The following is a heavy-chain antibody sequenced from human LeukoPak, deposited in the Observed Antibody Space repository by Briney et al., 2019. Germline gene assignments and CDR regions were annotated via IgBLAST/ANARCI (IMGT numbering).Heavy chain of an antibody. D-gene: IGHD2/OR15-2a*01. J-gene: IGHJ4*02. CDR3: AKSREVISTKCPDY. CDR2: VSYDGSTK. V-gene: IGHV3-30*18. Sequence: GGSLRLSCAASGFTFSSYGTHWVRQAPGKGLEWVAVVSYDGSTKVYADFVKGRFTISRDNSKNSLYLQMDSLRAEDTAVYYCAKSREVISTKCPDYWGQGILVTVSS. CDR1: GFTFSSYG.